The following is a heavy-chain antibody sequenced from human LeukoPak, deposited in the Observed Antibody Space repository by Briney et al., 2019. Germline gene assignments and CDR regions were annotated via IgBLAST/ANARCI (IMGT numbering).Heavy chain of an antibody. V-gene: IGHV1-18*01. CDR2: ISVYNGNT. Sequence: ASVKVSCKASGYIFTSYGISWVRQAPGQGLEWMGWISVYNGNTNYPQRPQGRVTMTTDTSTTTAYMELRSLRSDDTAVYYCARDINGYYYDSHGYYPTDLWGQGTLVTVSS. D-gene: IGHD3-22*01. CDR3: ARDINGYYYDSHGYYPTDL. J-gene: IGHJ5*02. CDR1: GYIFTSYG.